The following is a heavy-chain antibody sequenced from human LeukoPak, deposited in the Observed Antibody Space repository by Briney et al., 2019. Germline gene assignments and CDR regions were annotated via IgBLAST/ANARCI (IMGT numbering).Heavy chain of an antibody. CDR3: GREMVREDSGVYYPFDL. CDR1: GFSFGRYG. Sequence: GGSQRLSCVASGFSFGRYGMYWVRRAPGKGLEWLAFLSYEGRKKEFADSVKGRSTVSKDNSRNTLYLQLNNLRPEDTAVYYFGREMVREDSGVYYPFDLWGQEPWSP. CDR2: LSYEGRKK. D-gene: IGHD3-22*01. V-gene: IGHV3-30*02. J-gene: IGHJ4*01.